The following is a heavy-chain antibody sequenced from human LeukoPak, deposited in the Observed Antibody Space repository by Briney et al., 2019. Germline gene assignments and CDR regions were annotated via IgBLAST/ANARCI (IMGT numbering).Heavy chain of an antibody. V-gene: IGHV4-4*07. D-gene: IGHD6-19*01. CDR3: ARDGGSGWYNY. Sequence: PSETLSLTCTVSGGSISGYYWSWIRQPAGKGLEWIGRIHTTGSTNYNPSLKSRVTMSVDTSKNHFSLKLSSVTAADTAVYYCARDGGSGWYNYWGQGTLVTVSS. J-gene: IGHJ4*02. CDR1: GGSISGYY. CDR2: IHTTGST.